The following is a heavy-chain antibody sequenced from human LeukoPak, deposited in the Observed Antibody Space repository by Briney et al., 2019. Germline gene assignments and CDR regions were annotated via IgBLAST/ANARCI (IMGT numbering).Heavy chain of an antibody. Sequence: GESLKISCKGSGFSFTSYWIGWVRPMPGKGLEWIGIIYPGDSDTRYSPSFQCQVTISAHTSISTAYLQWSSLTASDTAMYYCAKVHCGGDSIPDAFVIWGQGTMVTVSS. CDR1: GFSFTSYW. CDR2: IYPGDSDT. CDR3: AKVHCGGDSIPDAFVI. D-gene: IGHD2-21*02. J-gene: IGHJ3*02. V-gene: IGHV5-51*01.